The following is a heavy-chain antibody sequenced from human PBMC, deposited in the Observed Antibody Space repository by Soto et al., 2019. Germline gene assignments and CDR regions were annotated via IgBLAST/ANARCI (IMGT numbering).Heavy chain of an antibody. J-gene: IGHJ6*02. CDR3: AREDRDRETGLVPAAIDGIAV. CDR2: IIPIFGIA. D-gene: IGHD2-2*01. Sequence: QVQLVQSGAEVKKPGSSVKVSCKASGGTFNRYSITWVRQAPGHGLEWIGRIIPIFGIASYAQKFQGRVTITADESTSTAYIELSSLRSDDTAVYSCAREDRDRETGLVPAAIDGIAVWGQGTTVTVSS. CDR1: GGTFNRYS. V-gene: IGHV1-69*08.